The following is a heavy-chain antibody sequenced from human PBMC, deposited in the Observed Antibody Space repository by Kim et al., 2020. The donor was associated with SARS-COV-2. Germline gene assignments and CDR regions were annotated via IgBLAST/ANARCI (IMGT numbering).Heavy chain of an antibody. CDR1: GGSISSYY. D-gene: IGHD6-13*01. CDR3: AREGRWGQLEPRDAFDI. V-gene: IGHV4-59*01. Sequence: SETLSLTCTVSGGSISSYYWSWIRQPPGKGLEWIGYIYYSGSTNYNPSLKSRVTISVDTSKNQFSLKLSSVTAADTAVYYCAREGRWGQLEPRDAFDIWGQGTMVTVSS. CDR2: IYYSGST. J-gene: IGHJ3*02.